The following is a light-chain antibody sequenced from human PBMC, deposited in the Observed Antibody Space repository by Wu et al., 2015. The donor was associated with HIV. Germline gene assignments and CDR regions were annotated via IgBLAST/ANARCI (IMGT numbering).Light chain of an antibody. J-gene: IGKJ1*01. CDR2: GAS. CDR1: QSVSSSY. CDR3: QQYGSSPWT. V-gene: IGKV3-20*01. Sequence: ESVLTQSPGTLSLSPGERATLSCRASQSVSSSYLAWYQQKPGQAPRLLIYGASNRATGIPDRFSGSGSGTDFTLTISRLEPEDFAVYYCQQYGSSPWTFGQGTEGG.